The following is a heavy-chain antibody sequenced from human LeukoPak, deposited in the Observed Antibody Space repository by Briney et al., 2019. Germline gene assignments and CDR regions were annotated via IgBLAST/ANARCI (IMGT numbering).Heavy chain of an antibody. J-gene: IGHJ4*02. CDR2: ISGGGGST. Sequence: GGSLRLSCAASGFTFSSYATSWVRQAPGKGLVWVSTISGGGGSTSYADSVKGRFTISRDNSKNTLYLQMNSLRAEDTAVYYCAKQRDGFFDYWGQGTLVTVSS. D-gene: IGHD5-24*01. CDR1: GFTFSSYA. CDR3: AKQRDGFFDY. V-gene: IGHV3-23*01.